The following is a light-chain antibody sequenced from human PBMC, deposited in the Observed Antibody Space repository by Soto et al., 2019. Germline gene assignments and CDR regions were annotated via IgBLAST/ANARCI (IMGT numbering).Light chain of an antibody. CDR2: GAS. CDR3: QHYGSSPPEFT. Sequence: EIVLTQSPGTLSLSPGERATLSYRASQSVSSNYLAWYQQRPGQGPRLLIFGASYRATGIPDRFSGSGSGTDFTLTISRLEPEDFAVYYCQHYGSSPPEFTFGPGTRVDSK. J-gene: IGKJ3*01. CDR1: QSVSSNY. V-gene: IGKV3-20*01.